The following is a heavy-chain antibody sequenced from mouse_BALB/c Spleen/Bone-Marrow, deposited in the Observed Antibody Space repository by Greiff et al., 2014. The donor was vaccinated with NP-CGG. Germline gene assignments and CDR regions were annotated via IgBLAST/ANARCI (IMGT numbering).Heavy chain of an antibody. CDR2: IDPANGNT. D-gene: IGHD2-3*01. J-gene: IGHJ3*01. Sequence: EVKLMESGAELVKPGASVKLSCTTSGFNIKDTYIHWVKQRPEQGLEWIGRIDPANGNTKYDPEFQGKATITADTSSNTDYLHLSSLTSEDTAVYSCAHDAPFAYWGQGTLVTVSA. CDR1: GFNIKDTY. V-gene: IGHV14-3*02. CDR3: AHDAPFAY.